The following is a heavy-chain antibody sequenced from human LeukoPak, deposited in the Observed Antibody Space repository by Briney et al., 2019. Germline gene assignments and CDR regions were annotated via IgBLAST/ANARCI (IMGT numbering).Heavy chain of an antibody. V-gene: IGHV3-9*01. D-gene: IGHD3/OR15-3a*01. J-gene: IGHJ4*02. CDR1: GFTFDDYS. CDR3: ATSYDMGWLIGY. CDR2: ISWNGGSI. Sequence: GGSLRLSCAASGFTFDDYSMHWVRQAPGKGLEWVSGISWNGGSIGYADSVKGRFTISRDDGKSSLYLQMNSLRAEDTALYYCATSYDMGWLIGYWGQGTLVTVSS.